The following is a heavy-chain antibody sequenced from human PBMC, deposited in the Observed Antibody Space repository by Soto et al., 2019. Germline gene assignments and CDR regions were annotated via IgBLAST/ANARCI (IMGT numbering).Heavy chain of an antibody. CDR1: GGSFSGYY. Sequence: SETLSLTCAVYGGSFSGYYWSWIRQPPGKGLEWIGEINHSGSTNYNPSLKSRVTISVDTSRNQFSLKLSAVTAADTAVYYCARASPPPLRFSNWFDPWGQGTLVTVSS. D-gene: IGHD3-3*01. CDR2: INHSGST. CDR3: ARASPPPLRFSNWFDP. V-gene: IGHV4-34*01. J-gene: IGHJ5*02.